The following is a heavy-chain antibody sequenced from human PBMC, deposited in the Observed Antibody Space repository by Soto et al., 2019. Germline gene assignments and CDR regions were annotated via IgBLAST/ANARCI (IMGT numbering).Heavy chain of an antibody. D-gene: IGHD1-7*01. Sequence: GGSLRLSCAASGFTFSNYAMGWVRRAPGKGLEWVSAISGSGGSTYYVDSVKGRFTISRDNSKNTLYLQMNSLRAEDTAVYYCAKDKPGTTSFDYWGQGTLVTVSS. J-gene: IGHJ4*02. CDR3: AKDKPGTTSFDY. CDR2: ISGSGGST. V-gene: IGHV3-23*01. CDR1: GFTFSNYA.